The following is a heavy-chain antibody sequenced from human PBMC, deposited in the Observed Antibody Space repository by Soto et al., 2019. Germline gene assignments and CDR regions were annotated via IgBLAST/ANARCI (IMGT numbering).Heavy chain of an antibody. CDR3: SKDSFSRNGIYDPFDV. J-gene: IGHJ3*01. CDR2: ITYDGSSK. V-gene: IGHV3-33*05. D-gene: IGHD3-3*02. CDR1: GVTFNSYG. Sequence: PGGSIRLSCAASGVTFNSYGMDGVRKAPGKGLEWVAAITYDGSSKYYANSVKGRFTISRDNSKNMLYLQMDSLRVDDPAVYYCSKDSFSRNGIYDPFDVCGQGTMVTVSS.